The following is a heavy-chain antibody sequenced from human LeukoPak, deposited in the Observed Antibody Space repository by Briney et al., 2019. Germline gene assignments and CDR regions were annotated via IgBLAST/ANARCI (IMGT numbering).Heavy chain of an antibody. Sequence: PGGSLRLSRAASGFTFSSYGMHWVRQAPGKGLEWVAFIRYDGSNKYYADSVKGRFTISRDNSKNTLYLQMNSLRAEDTAVYYCAALYYDILTGSLNDYWGQGTLVTVSS. D-gene: IGHD3-9*01. CDR1: GFTFSSYG. J-gene: IGHJ4*02. CDR2: IRYDGSNK. V-gene: IGHV3-30*02. CDR3: AALYYDILTGSLNDY.